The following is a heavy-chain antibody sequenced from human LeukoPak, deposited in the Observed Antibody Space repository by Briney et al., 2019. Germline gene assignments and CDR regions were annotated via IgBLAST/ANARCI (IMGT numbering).Heavy chain of an antibody. Sequence: PSETLSLTCTVSGGSISSGGYYWSWIRQHPGKGLEWIGYIYYSGSTYYNPSLKSRVTISVDTSKNQFSLKLSSVTAADTAVYYCARAVTSIYGMDVWGQGTTVTVSS. CDR1: GGSISSGGYY. CDR3: ARAVTSIYGMDV. V-gene: IGHV4-31*03. CDR2: IYYSGST. D-gene: IGHD2-21*02. J-gene: IGHJ6*02.